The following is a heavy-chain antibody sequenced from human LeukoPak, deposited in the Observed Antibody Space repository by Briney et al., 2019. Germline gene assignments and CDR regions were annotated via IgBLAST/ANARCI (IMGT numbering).Heavy chain of an antibody. V-gene: IGHV4-59*12. D-gene: IGHD6-19*01. CDR2: VYYSGST. CDR3: ARDSALAQAVMFDY. J-gene: IGHJ4*02. Sequence: SETLSLTCTVSGGFITASYWSWLRQPPGKGLEWIGYVYYSGSTEYNPSLRSRVTISLEMSKHQFSLKLRSVTAADTAVYYCARDSALAQAVMFDYWGQGTLVTGSS. CDR1: GGFITASY.